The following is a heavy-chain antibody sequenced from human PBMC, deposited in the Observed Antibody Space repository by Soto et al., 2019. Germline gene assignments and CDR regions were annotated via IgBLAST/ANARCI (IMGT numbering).Heavy chain of an antibody. Sequence: QVQLVQSGEEVKKPGASVKVSCKASGSTFTTYGISWVRQAPGQGPEWMGWISAYNGNTNYAQKLQGRVTMTTDTHTSTAYMELRSLRSDDTAVYYCARDGTSSSWPHPFDYCVQGTLVTVSS. J-gene: IGHJ4*02. CDR3: ARDGTSSSWPHPFDY. CDR2: ISAYNGNT. D-gene: IGHD6-13*01. V-gene: IGHV1-18*01. CDR1: GSTFTTYG.